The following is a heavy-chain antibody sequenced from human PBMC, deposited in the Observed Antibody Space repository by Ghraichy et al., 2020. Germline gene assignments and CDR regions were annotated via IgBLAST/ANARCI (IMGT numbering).Heavy chain of an antibody. D-gene: IGHD6-6*01. V-gene: IGHV1-18*01. CDR3: ATTKGESFKAARLAMDV. CDR1: GYTFTGYG. CDR2: INGYSGNT. J-gene: IGHJ6*04. Sequence: ASVKVSCKASGYTFTGYGTSWVRQAPGQGLEWMGWINGYSGNTNYAQKFQARVTMTTDTSTSTAYMELRSLRSDDTAVYYCATTKGESFKAARLAMDVWGKGTTVTVSS.